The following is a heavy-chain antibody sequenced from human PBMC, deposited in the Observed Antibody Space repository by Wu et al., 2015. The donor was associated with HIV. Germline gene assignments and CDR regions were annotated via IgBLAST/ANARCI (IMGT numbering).Heavy chain of an antibody. CDR2: IIPMFGTL. CDR1: GGTLSHYE. Sequence: QVQLVQSGAEVKKPGSSVKVSCKASGGTLSHYEITWMRQAPGQGLEWMGGIIPMFGTLNYAQKFQGRVTITADESTSTAYMELSSLRSEDTAVYYCAEEAFGELVYYYYGMDVWGQGTTVTVSS. V-gene: IGHV1-69*12. CDR3: AEEAFGELVYYYYGMDV. D-gene: IGHD3-10*01. J-gene: IGHJ6*02.